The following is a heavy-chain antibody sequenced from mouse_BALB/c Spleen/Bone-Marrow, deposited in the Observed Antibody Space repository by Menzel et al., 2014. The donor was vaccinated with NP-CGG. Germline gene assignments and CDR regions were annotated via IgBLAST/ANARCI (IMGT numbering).Heavy chain of an antibody. V-gene: IGHV7-3*02. CDR3: XXXXXXFFAY. J-gene: IGHJ3*01. Sequence: EVMLVESGGGLVQPGGSLRLSCATSGFTFTDYYMSWVRQPPGKXLEWLGFXRNKAXGYTTEYSASVKGRFTISRDNSQSILYXQMNXLRAEDSXXXXXXXXXXXFFAYWGXXTLVTVSA. CDR1: GFTFTDYY. CDR2: XRNKAXGYTT.